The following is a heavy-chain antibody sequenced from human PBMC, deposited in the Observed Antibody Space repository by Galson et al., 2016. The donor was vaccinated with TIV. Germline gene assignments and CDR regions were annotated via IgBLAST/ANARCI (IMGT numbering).Heavy chain of an antibody. CDR3: TRGIAGTTVHS. CDR2: VYYTGGT. D-gene: IGHD1-7*01. V-gene: IGHV4-38-2*02. CDR1: GHSFTREYY. Sequence: SETLSLTCTVSGHSFTREYYWGWIRQPPGKGLEWIGSVYYTGGTYYNPSLRSRVTVSLDTSNNQFFLKLSSVTAADTAVYYCTRGIAGTTVHSWGQGALVTVAS. J-gene: IGHJ4*02.